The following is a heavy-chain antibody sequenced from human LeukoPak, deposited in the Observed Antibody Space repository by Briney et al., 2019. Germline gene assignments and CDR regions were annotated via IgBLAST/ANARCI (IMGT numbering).Heavy chain of an antibody. J-gene: IGHJ4*02. CDR2: INPSGGST. CDR3: ARARSSSWPSGDY. D-gene: IGHD6-13*01. V-gene: IGHV1-46*01. Sequence: ASVKVSCKASGYTFTSYGISWVRQAPGQGLEWMGIINPSGGSTSYAQKFQGRVTMTRDTSTSTVYMELSSLRSDDTAVYYCARARSSSWPSGDYWGQGTLVTVSS. CDR1: GYTFTSYG.